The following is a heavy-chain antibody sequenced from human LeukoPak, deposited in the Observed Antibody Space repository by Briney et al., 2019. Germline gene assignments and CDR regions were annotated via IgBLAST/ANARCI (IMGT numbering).Heavy chain of an antibody. J-gene: IGHJ6*02. CDR2: ISAYNGNT. CDR1: GYTFTSYG. V-gene: IGHV1-18*01. CDR3: ARGLRSPDYYYYGMDV. D-gene: IGHD5/OR15-5a*01. Sequence: ASVKVSCKASGYTFTSYGISWVRQAPGQGLEWVGWISAYNGNTNYAQKLQGRVTMTTDTSTSTAYMELRSLRSDDTAVYYCARGLRSPDYYYYGMDVWGQGTTVTVSS.